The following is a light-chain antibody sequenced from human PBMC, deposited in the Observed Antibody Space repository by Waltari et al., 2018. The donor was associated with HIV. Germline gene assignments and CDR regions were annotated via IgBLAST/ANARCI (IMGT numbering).Light chain of an antibody. CDR1: SSNIGAGHD. J-gene: IGLJ3*02. CDR3: QSYDSSLSVWV. Sequence: QSVLTQPPSVSGAPGQGVTISCTGSSSNIGAGHDVHRYQQIPGTAPKRLIQGNSHRPSGVPYRFSGAKSGASASLAITGLQAEVEADYYCQSYDSSLSVWVFGGGTKLTVL. V-gene: IGLV1-40*01. CDR2: GNS.